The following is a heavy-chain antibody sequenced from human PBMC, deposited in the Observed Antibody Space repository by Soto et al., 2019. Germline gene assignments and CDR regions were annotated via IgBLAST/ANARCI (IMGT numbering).Heavy chain of an antibody. CDR3: ARAPRGYSYGSYYYYGMDV. Sequence: SETLSLTCTVSGGSISSYYWSWIRQPPGKGLEWIGYIYYSGSTNYNPSLKSRVTISVDTFKNQFSLKLSSVTAADTAVYYCARAPRGYSYGSYYYYGMDVWGQGTTVTVSS. J-gene: IGHJ6*02. D-gene: IGHD5-18*01. V-gene: IGHV4-59*01. CDR2: IYYSGST. CDR1: GGSISSYY.